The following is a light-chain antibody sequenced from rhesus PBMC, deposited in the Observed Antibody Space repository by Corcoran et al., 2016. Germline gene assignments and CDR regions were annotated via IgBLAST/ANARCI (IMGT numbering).Light chain of an antibody. CDR1: RGISSW. Sequence: DLQMTQSPSSLSASVGDTVTITCRASRGISSWLAWYQQKPGEAQNLLIYKASSLQSGVASRFRGSVYVTYYTRTISSLPSEDSATDYWQQFRSSTPTFGQGTKVEI. V-gene: IGKV1-22*01. CDR2: KAS. CDR3: QQFRSSTPT. J-gene: IGKJ1*01.